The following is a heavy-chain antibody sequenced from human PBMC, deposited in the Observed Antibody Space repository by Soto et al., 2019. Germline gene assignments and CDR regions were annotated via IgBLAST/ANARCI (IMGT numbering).Heavy chain of an antibody. D-gene: IGHD5-12*01. V-gene: IGHV3-9*01. CDR3: AKDIYSGYDFRGGAFDY. CDR1: GFTFDDYA. J-gene: IGHJ4*02. Sequence: GGSLRLSCAASGFTFDDYAMHWVRQAPGKGLEWVSGISWNSGGIGYADSVKGRFTISRDNAKNSLYLQMNSLRAEDTALYYCAKDIYSGYDFRGGAFDYWGQGTLVTVSS. CDR2: ISWNSGGI.